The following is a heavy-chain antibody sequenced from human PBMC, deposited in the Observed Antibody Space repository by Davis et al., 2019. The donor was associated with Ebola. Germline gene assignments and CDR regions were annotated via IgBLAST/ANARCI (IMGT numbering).Heavy chain of an antibody. CDR2: ISSGRNYI. Sequence: GGSLRLSCAASGFSFSHYEMNWVRQAPGKGLEWVSSISSGRNYISYADSVKGRFTIPRDNAKNSLYLQMDNLRAEDTAVYFCARDPYGVNSMWGERNDYWGQGTLVTVSS. V-gene: IGHV3-21*01. CDR3: ARDPYGVNSMWGERNDY. D-gene: IGHD4-23*01. CDR1: GFSFSHYE. J-gene: IGHJ4*02.